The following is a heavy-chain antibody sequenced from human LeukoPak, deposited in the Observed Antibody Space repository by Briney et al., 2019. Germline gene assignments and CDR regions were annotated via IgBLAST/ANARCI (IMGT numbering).Heavy chain of an antibody. CDR3: ARGYDILTGYSIDY. J-gene: IGHJ4*02. D-gene: IGHD3-9*01. V-gene: IGHV4-39*07. CDR1: GGSISSSSYY. Sequence: PSETLSLTCTVSGGSISSSSYYWGWIRQPPGRGLEWIGSIYYSGSTYYNPSLKSRVTISVDRSKNQFSLKLSSVTAADTAVYYCARGYDILTGYSIDYWGQGTLVTVSS. CDR2: IYYSGST.